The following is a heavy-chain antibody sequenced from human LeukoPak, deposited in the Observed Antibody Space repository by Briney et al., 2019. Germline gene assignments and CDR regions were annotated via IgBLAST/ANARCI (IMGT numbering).Heavy chain of an antibody. CDR1: GYTFTSYV. CDR2: MNPNSGNT. J-gene: IGHJ4*02. Sequence: ASVKVSCKASGYTFTSYVINWVRQATRQGLEWMGWMNPNSGNTGYAQKFQGRVTMTRNTSISTAYMELSSLRSEDTAVYYCARYPIVGTTKGDYWGQGTLVTVSS. CDR3: ARYPIVGTTKGDY. D-gene: IGHD1-26*01. V-gene: IGHV1-8*01.